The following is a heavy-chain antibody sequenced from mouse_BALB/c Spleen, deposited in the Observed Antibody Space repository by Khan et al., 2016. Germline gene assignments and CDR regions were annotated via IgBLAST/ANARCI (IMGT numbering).Heavy chain of an antibody. Sequence: QVQLKQSGPELVKPGASVKMSCKVSGYTFTDYVISWVNQRTGQGLEWLGEIYPGSGSTYKNEKLKGKATLTADKYTKTAYMQLSSLTSDDSAGYVCAKGLGAMDYWGQGTSVTVSS. CDR3: AKGLGAMDY. D-gene: IGHD3-3*01. V-gene: IGHV1-77*01. CDR1: GYTFTDYV. J-gene: IGHJ4*01. CDR2: IYPGSGST.